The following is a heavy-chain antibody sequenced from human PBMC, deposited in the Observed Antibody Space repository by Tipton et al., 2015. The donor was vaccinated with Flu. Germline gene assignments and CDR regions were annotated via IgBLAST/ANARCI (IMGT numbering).Heavy chain of an antibody. J-gene: IGHJ6*02. CDR1: GFTFDDYA. CDR2: ISWNSGSI. D-gene: IGHD6-13*01. V-gene: IGHV3-9*01. CDR3: AKGKLVYGMDV. Sequence: LSLTCAASGFTFDDYAMHWVRQAPGKGLEWVSGISWNSGSIGYADSVKGRFTISRDNAKNSLYLQMNSLRAEDTALYYCAKGKLVYGMDVWGQGTTVTVSS.